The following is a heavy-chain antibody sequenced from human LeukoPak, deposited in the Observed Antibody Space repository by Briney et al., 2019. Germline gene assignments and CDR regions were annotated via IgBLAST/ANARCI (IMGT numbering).Heavy chain of an antibody. CDR2: ISGTGGNT. CDR1: GFTFSSYA. J-gene: IGHJ3*02. Sequence: GSLRLSCSASGFTFSSYAMTWVREAPGKGLEWVSAISGTGGNTFYTDSVTGRFTISRDNSKNTLYVQMNSLRAEDTAVYYCAQTGGYYDTSDLYRPDVFDIWGQGTVVTVSS. CDR3: AQTGGYYDTSDLYRPDVFDI. D-gene: IGHD3-22*01. V-gene: IGHV3-23*01.